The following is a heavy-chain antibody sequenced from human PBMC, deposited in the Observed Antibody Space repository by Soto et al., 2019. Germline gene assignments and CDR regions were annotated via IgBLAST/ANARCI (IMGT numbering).Heavy chain of an antibody. D-gene: IGHD3-22*01. CDR3: ARGDDSSGYHIAFDY. Sequence: QVQLQESGPGLVKPSETLSLTCTVSGGSISSYYWSWIRQPPGKGLEWMGYIYYSGSTNYNPSLKSRVTISVDTSKNQFSLKLSSVTAADTAVYYCARGDDSSGYHIAFDYWGQGTLVTVSS. CDR2: IYYSGST. V-gene: IGHV4-59*08. CDR1: GGSISSYY. J-gene: IGHJ4*02.